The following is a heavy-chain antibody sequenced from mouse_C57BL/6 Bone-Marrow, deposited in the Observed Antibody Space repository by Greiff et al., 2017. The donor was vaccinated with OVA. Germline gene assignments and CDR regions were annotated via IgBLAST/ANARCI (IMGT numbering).Heavy chain of an antibody. J-gene: IGHJ2*01. CDR3: ARHLLWLRRGYYFDY. V-gene: IGHV5-6*01. CDR1: GFTFSSYG. CDR2: ISSGGSYT. Sequence: EVMLVESGGDLVKPGGSLKLSCAASGFTFSSYGMSWVRQTPDKRLEWVATISSGGSYTYYPDSVKGRFTISRDNAKNTLYLQMSSLKSEDTAMYYCARHLLWLRRGYYFDYWGQGTTLTVSS. D-gene: IGHD2-2*01.